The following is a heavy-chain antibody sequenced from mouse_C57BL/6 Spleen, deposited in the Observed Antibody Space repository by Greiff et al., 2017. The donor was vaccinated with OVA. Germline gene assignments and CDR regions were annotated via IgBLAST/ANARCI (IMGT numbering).Heavy chain of an antibody. V-gene: IGHV1-18*01. J-gene: IGHJ4*01. CDR3: ARSGDYDGFEAMDY. D-gene: IGHD1-2*01. Sequence: EVQRVESGPELVKPGASVKIPCKASGYTFTDYNMDWVKQSHGKSLEWIGDINPNNGGTIYNQKFKGKATLTVDKSSSTAYMELRSLTSEDTAVYYCARSGDYDGFEAMDYWGQGTSVTVSS. CDR2: INPNNGGT. CDR1: GYTFTDYN.